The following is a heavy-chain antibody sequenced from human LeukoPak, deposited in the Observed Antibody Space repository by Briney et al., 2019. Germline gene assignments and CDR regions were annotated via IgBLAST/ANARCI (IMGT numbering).Heavy chain of an antibody. Sequence: GGSLRLSCAASGFMFNNYWMTWVRQAPGKGLEWVSAISGSGGSTYYADSVKGRFTISRDNSKNTLYLQMNSLRAEDTAVYYCAKDAYYDILTGYCTFDYWGQGTLVTVSS. J-gene: IGHJ4*02. CDR1: GFMFNNYW. CDR3: AKDAYYDILTGYCTFDY. D-gene: IGHD3-9*01. V-gene: IGHV3-23*01. CDR2: ISGSGGST.